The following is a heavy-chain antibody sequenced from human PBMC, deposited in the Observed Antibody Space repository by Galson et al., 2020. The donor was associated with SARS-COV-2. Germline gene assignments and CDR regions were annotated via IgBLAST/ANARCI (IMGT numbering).Heavy chain of an antibody. CDR3: ASGPPIGRVGGGWFDP. Sequence: ASVKVSCKVSGYTLTELSMHWVRQAPGKGLEWMGGFDPEDGETIYAQQFQGRVTMTEDTSTDTAYMELSSLRSEDTAVYYCASGPPIGRVGGGWFDPWGQGTLVTVSS. CDR1: GYTLTELS. D-gene: IGHD2-8*02. J-gene: IGHJ5*02. V-gene: IGHV1-24*01. CDR2: FDPEDGET.